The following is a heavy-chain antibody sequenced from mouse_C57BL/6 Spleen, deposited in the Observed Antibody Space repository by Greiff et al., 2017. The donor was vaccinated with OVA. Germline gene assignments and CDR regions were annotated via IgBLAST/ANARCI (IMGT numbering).Heavy chain of an antibody. CDR1: GYTFTDYE. Sequence: QVQLKQSGAELVRPGASVTLSCKASGYTFTDYEMHWVKQTPVHGLEWIGAIDPETGGTAYNQKFKGKAILTADKSSSTAYMELRSLTSEDSAVYYCTRKDYYYGSSGGWGTGTTVTVSS. CDR3: TRKDYYYGSSGG. J-gene: IGHJ1*03. CDR2: IDPETGGT. V-gene: IGHV1-15*01. D-gene: IGHD1-1*01.